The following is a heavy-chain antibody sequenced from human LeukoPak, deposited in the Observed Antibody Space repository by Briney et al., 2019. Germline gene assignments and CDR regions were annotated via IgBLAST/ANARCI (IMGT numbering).Heavy chain of an antibody. CDR3: ARDSYSDSSGYRDY. CDR2: ISSSSSYI. CDR1: GFTFSSYS. Sequence: GGSLRLSCAASGFTFSSYSMNWVRQAPGKGLEWISSISSSSSYIYYSDSVKGRFTNSRDNAKNSLYLQMNGLRAEDTAVYYCARDSYSDSSGYRDYWGQGTLVTVSS. J-gene: IGHJ4*02. V-gene: IGHV3-21*01. D-gene: IGHD3-22*01.